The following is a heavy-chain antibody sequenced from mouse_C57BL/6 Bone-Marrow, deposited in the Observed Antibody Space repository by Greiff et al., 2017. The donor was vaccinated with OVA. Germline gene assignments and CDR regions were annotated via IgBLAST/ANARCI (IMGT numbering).Heavy chain of an antibody. V-gene: IGHV5-4*03. CDR3: ARVGSSPWYFDY. J-gene: IGHJ2*01. CDR1: GFTFSSYA. Sequence: DVMLVESGGGLVKPGGSLKLSCAASGFTFSSYAMSWVRQTPEKRLEWVATISDGGSYTYYPDNVKGRFTISRDNAKNNLYLQMSHLKSEDTAMYYCARVGSSPWYFDYWGQGTTLTVSS. CDR2: ISDGGSYT. D-gene: IGHD1-1*01.